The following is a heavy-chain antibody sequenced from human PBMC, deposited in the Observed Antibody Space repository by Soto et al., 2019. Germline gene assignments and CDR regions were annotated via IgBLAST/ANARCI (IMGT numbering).Heavy chain of an antibody. V-gene: IGHV3-23*01. CDR2: ISGSGGST. D-gene: IGHD4-17*01. CDR3: AKDCYGPPFY. CDR1: GFNFSGYA. J-gene: IGHJ4*02. Sequence: EVQLLESGGGLVQPGGSLRLSCAASGFNFSGYAMSWVRQAPGKGLEWVSAISGSGGSTYYADSVKGGFTSSRDNSNNTQYTLMNSLRAEDKAVYYCAKDCYGPPFYWGQGTLVTVSS.